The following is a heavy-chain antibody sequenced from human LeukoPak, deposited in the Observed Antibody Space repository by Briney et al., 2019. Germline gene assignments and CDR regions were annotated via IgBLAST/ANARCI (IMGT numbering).Heavy chain of an antibody. Sequence: PGGSLRLSCAASGFTFSSYWMSWVRQAPGKGLEWVANIKQDGSEKYYVDSVKGRFTISRDNAKNSLYLQMNSLRAEDTAVYYCARIRVDSSGWYDAFDIWGQGTMVTVSS. CDR3: ARIRVDSSGWYDAFDI. J-gene: IGHJ3*02. CDR1: GFTFSSYW. D-gene: IGHD6-19*01. CDR2: IKQDGSEK. V-gene: IGHV3-7*01.